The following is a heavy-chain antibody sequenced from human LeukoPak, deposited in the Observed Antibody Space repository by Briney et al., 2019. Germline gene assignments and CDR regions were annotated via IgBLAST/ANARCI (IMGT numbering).Heavy chain of an antibody. J-gene: IGHJ3*02. CDR1: GGSISSGGYS. CDR3: ARVWGYCSSTSCYVDAFDI. CDR2: IYHSGST. Sequence: SQTLSLTCAVSGGSISSGGYSWSWIRQPPGKGLEWIGYIYHSGSTYYNPSLKSRVTISVDRSKNQFSLELSSVTASDTAVYYCARVWGYCSSTSCYVDAFDIWGQGTMVTVSS. V-gene: IGHV4-30-2*01. D-gene: IGHD2-2*01.